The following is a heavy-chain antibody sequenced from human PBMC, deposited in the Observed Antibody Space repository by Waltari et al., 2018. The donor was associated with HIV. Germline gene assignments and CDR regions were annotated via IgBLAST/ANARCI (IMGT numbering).Heavy chain of an antibody. J-gene: IGHJ6*02. CDR2: MNQNSGET. Sequence: QEQLVQSGAEVKKPGATVKVSCKASGYSFTSFDINWVRQATGPGPEWMGWMNQNSGETGYAQKCQGRVTRTRNTDKNTASLELSSLRFEDTAIYDCATAVVTYGLYQYHGLNVWGQGTKVTVSS. D-gene: IGHD2-21*02. V-gene: IGHV1-8*01. CDR3: ATAVVTYGLYQYHGLNV. CDR1: GYSFTSFD.